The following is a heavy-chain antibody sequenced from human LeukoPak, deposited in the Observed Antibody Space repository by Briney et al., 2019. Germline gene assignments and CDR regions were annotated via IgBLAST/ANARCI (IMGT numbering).Heavy chain of an antibody. CDR1: RGTFSSYA. J-gene: IGHJ6*03. CDR3: ASGGGAAAIDYYYYMDV. CDR2: IIPIFGTA. Sequence: SVKVSCKASRGTFSSYAISWVRQAPGQGLEWMGGIIPIFGTANYAQKFQGRVTITTDESTSTAYMELSSLRSEDTAVYYCASGGGAAAIDYYYYMDVWGKGTTVTVSS. V-gene: IGHV1-69*05. D-gene: IGHD2-2*01.